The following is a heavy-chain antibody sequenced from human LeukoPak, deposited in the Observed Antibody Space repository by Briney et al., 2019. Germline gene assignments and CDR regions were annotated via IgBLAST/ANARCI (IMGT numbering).Heavy chain of an antibody. CDR2: ISAYNGNT. V-gene: IGHV1-18*01. Sequence: ASVKVSCKASGYTFTSYGISWVRQAPGQGLEWMGWISAYNGNTNYAQKLQGRVTMTTDTSTSTAYMELRSLRSDDTAVYYCARDVGIAAAVMYNWFDPWGQGTLVTVSS. D-gene: IGHD6-13*01. CDR3: ARDVGIAAAVMYNWFDP. CDR1: GYTFTSYG. J-gene: IGHJ5*02.